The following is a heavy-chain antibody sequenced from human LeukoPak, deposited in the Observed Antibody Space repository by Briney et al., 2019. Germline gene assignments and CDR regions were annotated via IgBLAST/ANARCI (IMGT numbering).Heavy chain of an antibody. CDR1: GYTFTGYY. CDR3: ARDPPYSSSWSDY. V-gene: IGHV1-2*02. D-gene: IGHD6-13*01. Sequence: GASVKVSCKASGYTFTGYYMHWVRQAPGQGLEWMGWINPNSGGTNYAQKFQGRVTMTRDTSISTAYMELSRLRSDDTAVYYCARDPPYSSSWSDYWGQGTLVTVSS. J-gene: IGHJ4*02. CDR2: INPNSGGT.